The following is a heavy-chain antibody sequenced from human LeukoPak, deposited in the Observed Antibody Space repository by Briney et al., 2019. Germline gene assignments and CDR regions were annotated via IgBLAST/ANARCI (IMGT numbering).Heavy chain of an antibody. D-gene: IGHD3-16*01. J-gene: IGHJ5*02. CDR2: ISSSSSYI. Sequence: AGGSLRLSCAASGFTFSSYAMHWVRQAPGKGLEWVSSISSSSSYIYYADSVKGRFTISRDNAKNSLYLQMNSLRAEDTAVYYCARDGGDWFDPWGQGTLVTVSS. CDR3: ARDGGDWFDP. CDR1: GFTFSSYA. V-gene: IGHV3-21*01.